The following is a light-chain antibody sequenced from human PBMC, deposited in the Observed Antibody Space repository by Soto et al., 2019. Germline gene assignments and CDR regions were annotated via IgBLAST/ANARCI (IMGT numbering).Light chain of an antibody. CDR1: QTITGRS. CDR3: QQYQNSRT. J-gene: IGKJ1*01. CDR2: SIS. V-gene: IGKV3-20*01. Sequence: IVLTQSPGTLSLSPGERATLSCRASQTITGRSLAWYQQKPGQAPRLLITSISNRATGIPDRFSGSGSGADFTLTITRLGPEDFAVYYCQQYQNSRTFVPGTKV.